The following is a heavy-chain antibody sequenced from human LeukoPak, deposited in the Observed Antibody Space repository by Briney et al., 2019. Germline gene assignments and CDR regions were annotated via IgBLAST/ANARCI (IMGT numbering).Heavy chain of an antibody. V-gene: IGHV3-30*18. J-gene: IGHJ4*02. CDR3: AKTAVAGTSVYFDY. CDR2: ISYDGSNK. Sequence: GRSLRLSCAASGFTFSSYGMHWVRQAPGKGLEWVAVISYDGSNKYYADSVKGRFTISRDNSKNTLYLQMNSLRAEDTAVYYCAKTAVAGTSVYFDYWGQGTLVTLSS. D-gene: IGHD6-19*01. CDR1: GFTFSSYG.